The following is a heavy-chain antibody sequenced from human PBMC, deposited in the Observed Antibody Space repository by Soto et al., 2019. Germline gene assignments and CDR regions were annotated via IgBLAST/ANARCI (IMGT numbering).Heavy chain of an antibody. Sequence: EVQLVESGGGLVQPGGSLRLSCAASGFTFSSYSMIWVRQAPGEGLEWVSYISSSSSTIYYADSVKGRFTISRDNAKNSLYLQMNSLRDEDTAVYYCARNEGMPWFGELLPFDYWGQGTLVTVSS. J-gene: IGHJ4*02. CDR2: ISSSSSTI. CDR1: GFTFSSYS. CDR3: ARNEGMPWFGELLPFDY. V-gene: IGHV3-48*02. D-gene: IGHD3-10*01.